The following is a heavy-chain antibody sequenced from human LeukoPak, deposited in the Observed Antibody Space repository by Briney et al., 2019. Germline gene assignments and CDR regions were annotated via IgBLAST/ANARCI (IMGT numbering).Heavy chain of an antibody. V-gene: IGHV3-7*03. D-gene: IGHD1-26*01. Sequence: PGGSLRLSCAASGFTFSDYWMSWVRQAPGKGLEWVANIEQDGTEKNYVDSVKGRFIISRDNAKNSLYLQLNSLRDDDTAVYYCARDSRRVGATGGSDYWGQGTLVTVSS. CDR2: IEQDGTEK. CDR3: ARDSRRVGATGGSDY. CDR1: GFTFSDYW. J-gene: IGHJ4*02.